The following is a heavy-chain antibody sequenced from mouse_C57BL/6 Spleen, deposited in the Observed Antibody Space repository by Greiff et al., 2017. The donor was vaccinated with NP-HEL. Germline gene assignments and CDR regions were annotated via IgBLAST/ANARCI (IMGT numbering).Heavy chain of an antibody. CDR3: TRYRDYDEGNAMDY. J-gene: IGHJ4*01. CDR1: GYTFTSYW. V-gene: IGHV1-5*01. Sequence: VQLQQSGTVLARPGASVKMSCKTSGYTFTSYWMHWVKQRPGQGLEWVGAIYPGNSDTSYNQKFTGMAKLTAVTTASTAYMELSSLTNEDSAVYYCTRYRDYDEGNAMDYWGQGTSVTVSS. D-gene: IGHD2-4*01. CDR2: IYPGNSDT.